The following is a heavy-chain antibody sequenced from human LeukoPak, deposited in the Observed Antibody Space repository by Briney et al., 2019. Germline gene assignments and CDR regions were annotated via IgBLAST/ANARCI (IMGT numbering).Heavy chain of an antibody. D-gene: IGHD6-13*01. J-gene: IGHJ4*02. Sequence: GESLKTSCKASGYRLTNNWIGWVRQVPGKGLEWMGIIYPGYSDTRYSPSFQGQVTFSVDTSTSTVYLQWSSLKASDTAIYYCARFALSSSLDYWGQGTLVTVSS. CDR3: ARFALSSSLDY. V-gene: IGHV5-51*01. CDR1: GYRLTNNW. CDR2: IYPGYSDT.